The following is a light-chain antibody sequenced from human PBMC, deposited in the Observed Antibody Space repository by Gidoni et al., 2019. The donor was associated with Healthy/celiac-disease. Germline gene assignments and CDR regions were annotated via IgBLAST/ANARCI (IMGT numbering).Light chain of an antibody. CDR1: QGISNY. J-gene: IGKJ1*01. Sequence: DIQMTQSPSSLSASVGDRVIITCRASQGISNYLAWYQQKPGKVPKLLIYAASTLQSGVPSRFSGSGSGTDFTLTISSLQPEDVATYYCQRYNGAPWTFGQGTKVEIK. CDR3: QRYNGAPWT. CDR2: AAS. V-gene: IGKV1-27*01.